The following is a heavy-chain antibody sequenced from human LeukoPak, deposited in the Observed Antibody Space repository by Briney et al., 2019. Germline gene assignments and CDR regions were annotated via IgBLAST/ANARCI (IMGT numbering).Heavy chain of an antibody. CDR1: GGSISSYY. J-gene: IGHJ4*02. CDR2: IYYSGST. CDR3: ARGLWFGDENPPYFDY. D-gene: IGHD3-10*01. V-gene: IGHV4-59*08. Sequence: SETLSLTCTVSGGSISSYYWSWIRQPPGKGLEWIGCIYYSGSTNYNPSLKSRVTISIDTSKNQFSLKLSSVTAADTAVYYCARGLWFGDENPPYFDYWGQGTLVTVSS.